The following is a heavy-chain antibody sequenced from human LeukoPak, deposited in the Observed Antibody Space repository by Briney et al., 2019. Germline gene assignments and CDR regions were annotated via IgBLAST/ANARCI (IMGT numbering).Heavy chain of an antibody. CDR1: GFTLSDYW. Sequence: PGGSLRLSCAASGFTLSDYWMSWVRQAPGKGLEWVANIKYDGSEKKYVDSVKGRFTISRDNAENLLFLQMKNLRAEDAAVYYCAKSISPFDYWGQGTLVTVSS. V-gene: IGHV3-7*01. CDR3: AKSISPFDY. CDR2: IKYDGSEK. J-gene: IGHJ4*02.